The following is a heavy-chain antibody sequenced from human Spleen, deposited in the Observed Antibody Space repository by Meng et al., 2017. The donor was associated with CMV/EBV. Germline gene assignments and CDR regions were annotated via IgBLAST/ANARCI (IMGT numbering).Heavy chain of an antibody. V-gene: IGHV1-18*01. Sequence: ASVKVSCKASSYIFTNYGISWVRQAPGQGLEWMGWMSAYNGFTNYARNLRGRVTMTTDTSTTTAYMELRSLRSDDTAVYYCARDLQYCGSTSCYDDCFDPWGQGTLVTVSS. CDR1: SYIFTNYG. CDR2: MSAYNGFT. D-gene: IGHD2-2*01. J-gene: IGHJ5*02. CDR3: ARDLQYCGSTSCYDDCFDP.